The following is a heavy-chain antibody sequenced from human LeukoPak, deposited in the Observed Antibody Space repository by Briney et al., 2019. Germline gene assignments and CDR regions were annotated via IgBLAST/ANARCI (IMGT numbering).Heavy chain of an antibody. CDR2: IYYSGGGA. CDR1: HGSINSGEHY. V-gene: IGHV4-30-4*01. J-gene: IGHJ4*02. CDR3: ASAGWRSGYFDS. D-gene: IGHD3-3*01. Sequence: PSETLSLICTVSHGSINSGEHYWGWIRQPPGKVLEWLGYIYYSGGGAYYNPSVKSRLTMSVDTSKNQLSLSLRSVTAADTAVYYCASAGWRSGYFDSWGPGTLVIVSS.